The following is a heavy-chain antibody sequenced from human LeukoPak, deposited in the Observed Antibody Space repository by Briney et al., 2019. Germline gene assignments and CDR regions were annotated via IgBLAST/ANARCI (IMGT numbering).Heavy chain of an antibody. Sequence: ASVKVSCKASGYTFTGYYMHRVRQAPGQGLEWMGWINPNSGGKNYAQKFQGRFTMTRDTSISTAYMELSRLRSDDTAVYYCARDRFEVVPAAMYYFDYWGQGTLVTGSS. CDR1: GYTFTGYY. CDR2: INPNSGGK. V-gene: IGHV1-2*02. CDR3: ARDRFEVVPAAMYYFDY. J-gene: IGHJ4*02. D-gene: IGHD2-2*01.